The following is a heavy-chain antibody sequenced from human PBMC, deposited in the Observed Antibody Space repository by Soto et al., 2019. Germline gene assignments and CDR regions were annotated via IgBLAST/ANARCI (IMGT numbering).Heavy chain of an antibody. V-gene: IGHV3-11*05. CDR2: ISSSRSYT. CDR1: GFTFNDYY. CDR3: ARDADILTGSDAFDI. Sequence: PGGSLRLSCAASGFTFNDYYMSWIRQAPGKGLEWVSYISSSRSYTNYADSVKGRFTISRDNAKNSLYLQMNSLRAEDTAVYYCARDADILTGSDAFDIWGQGTMVTVSS. J-gene: IGHJ3*02. D-gene: IGHD3-9*01.